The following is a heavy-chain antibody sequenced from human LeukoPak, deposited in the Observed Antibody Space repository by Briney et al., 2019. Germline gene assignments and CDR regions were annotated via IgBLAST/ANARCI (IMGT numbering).Heavy chain of an antibody. CDR2: ISGSGGST. V-gene: IGHV3-23*01. Sequence: PGGSLRLSCAASGFTFSSYAMSWVRQAPGKGLEWVSAISGSGGSTYYADSVKGRFTISRDNFKNTLYLQMNSLRAEDTAVYYCAKGRGSPYYFDYWGQGTLVTVSS. CDR3: AKGRGSPYYFDY. D-gene: IGHD2-15*01. J-gene: IGHJ4*02. CDR1: GFTFSSYA.